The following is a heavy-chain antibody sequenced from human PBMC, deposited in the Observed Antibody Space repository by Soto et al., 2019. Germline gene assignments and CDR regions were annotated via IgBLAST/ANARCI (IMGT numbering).Heavy chain of an antibody. CDR1: GDSINSGDYY. V-gene: IGHV4-30-4*01. CDR3: ARTQYYYDSSGYHNWFDP. J-gene: IGHJ5*02. CDR2: IYYSGGT. Sequence: QVQLQESGPGLVKPSQTLSLTCTVSGDSINSGDYYWSWIRQPPGKGLEWIGHIYYSGGTYYNPSLKSRVTLSVDTSKNQFSLKLSSVTAADTAVYYCARTQYYYDSSGYHNWFDPWGQGTLVTVSS. D-gene: IGHD3-22*01.